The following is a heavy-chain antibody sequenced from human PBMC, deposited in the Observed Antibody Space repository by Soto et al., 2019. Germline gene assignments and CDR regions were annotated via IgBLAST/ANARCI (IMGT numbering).Heavy chain of an antibody. V-gene: IGHV5-51*01. J-gene: IGHJ6*02. CDR3: ARRQYYYDSSGYHDYYYYYGMDV. CDR1: GYSFTSYW. Sequence: HGESLKISCKGSGYSFTSYWIGWVRQMPGKGLEWMGIIYPGDSDTRYSPSFQGQVTISADKSISTAYLQWSSLKASDTAMYYCARRQYYYDSSGYHDYYYYYGMDVWGQGTTVTVSS. CDR2: IYPGDSDT. D-gene: IGHD3-22*01.